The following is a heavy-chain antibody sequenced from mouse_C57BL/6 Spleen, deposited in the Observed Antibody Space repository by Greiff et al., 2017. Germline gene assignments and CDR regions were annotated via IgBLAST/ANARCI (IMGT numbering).Heavy chain of an antibody. D-gene: IGHD1-1*01. J-gene: IGHJ2*01. CDR1: GYTFTSYW. V-gene: IGHV1-50*01. Sequence: QVQLQQPGAELVKPGASVKLSCKASGYTFTSYWMQWVKQRPGQGLEWIGEIDPSDSYTNYNQKFKGKATLTVDTSSSTAYMQLSSLTSEDSAVYYCARPPITTVVAKDFDYWGQGTTLTVSS. CDR2: IDPSDSYT. CDR3: ARPPITTVVAKDFDY.